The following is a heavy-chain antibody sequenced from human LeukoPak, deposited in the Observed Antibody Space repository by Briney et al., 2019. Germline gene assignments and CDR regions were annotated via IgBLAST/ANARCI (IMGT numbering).Heavy chain of an antibody. V-gene: IGHV4-61*01. CDR3: ARSVEDDYVWGSYRYGGYHFDY. D-gene: IGHD3-16*02. CDR2: IYYSGST. CDR1: GGSVSSGSYY. Sequence: KPSETLSLTCTVSGGSVSSGSYYWSWIRQPPGKGLEWIGYIYYSGSTNYNPSLKSRVTISVDTSKNQFSLKLSSVTAADTAVYYCARSVEDDYVWGSYRYGGYHFDYWGQGTLVTVSS. J-gene: IGHJ4*02.